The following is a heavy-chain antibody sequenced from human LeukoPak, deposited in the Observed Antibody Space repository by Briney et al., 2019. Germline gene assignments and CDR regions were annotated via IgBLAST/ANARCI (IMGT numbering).Heavy chain of an antibody. CDR3: ARVSPYDVLTGPLDY. CDR2: IYYSGSP. CDR1: GGSISSYY. J-gene: IGHJ4*02. D-gene: IGHD3-9*01. Sequence: SETLSLTCTVSGGSISSYYWSWIRQPPGKGLEWIGYIYYSGSPNYNPSLKSRVTISVDTSKNRFSLKLSSVTAADTAVYYCARVSPYDVLTGPLDYWGQGTLVTVSS. V-gene: IGHV4-59*01.